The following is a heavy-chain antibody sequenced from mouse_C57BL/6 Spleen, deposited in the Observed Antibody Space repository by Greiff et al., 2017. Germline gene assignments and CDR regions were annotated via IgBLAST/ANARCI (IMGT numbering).Heavy chain of an antibody. CDR1: GYAFSSSW. D-gene: IGHD1-1*01. J-gene: IGHJ1*03. CDR3: ARSSYYYGSSYWYFDV. CDR2: LYPGDGDT. Sequence: LMESGPELVKPGASVKISCKASGYAFSSSWMNWVKQRPGKGLEWIGRLYPGDGDTNYNGKFKGKATLTADKSSSTAYMQLSSLTSEDSAVYFCARSSYYYGSSYWYFDVWGTGTTVTVSS. V-gene: IGHV1-82*01.